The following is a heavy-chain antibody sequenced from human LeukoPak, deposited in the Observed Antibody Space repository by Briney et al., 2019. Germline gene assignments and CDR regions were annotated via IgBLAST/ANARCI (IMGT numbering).Heavy chain of an antibody. CDR3: ARHSPPGIAVAVDWFDP. CDR1: GGSISSGNYY. J-gene: IGHJ5*02. Sequence: PSETLSLTCTVSGGSISSGNYYWSWIRQPPGKGLEWIGYIYYSGSTYYNPSLKSRVTISVDTSKNQFSLKLSSVTAADTAVYYCARHSPPGIAVAVDWFDPWGQGTLVTVSS. D-gene: IGHD6-19*01. V-gene: IGHV4-39*01. CDR2: IYYSGST.